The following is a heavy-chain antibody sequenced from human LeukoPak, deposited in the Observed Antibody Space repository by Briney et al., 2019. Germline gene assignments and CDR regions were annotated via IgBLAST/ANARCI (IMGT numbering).Heavy chain of an antibody. CDR1: GFTFSSYS. CDR2: ISSSSSYI. CDR3: ARDDNWNYSLDY. D-gene: IGHD1-7*01. V-gene: IGHV3-21*01. Sequence: GGSLRLSCAASGFTFSSYSMNWVRHAPGKGLEWVSSISSSSSYIYYADSVKGRFTISRDNAKNSLYLQMNSLRAEDTAVYYCARDDNWNYSLDYWGQGTLVTVSS. J-gene: IGHJ4*02.